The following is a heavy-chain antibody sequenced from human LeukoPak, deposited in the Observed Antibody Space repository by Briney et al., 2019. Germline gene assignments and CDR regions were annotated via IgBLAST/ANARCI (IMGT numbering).Heavy chain of an antibody. J-gene: IGHJ4*02. CDR1: GYTFTSYA. D-gene: IGHD5-12*01. CDR2: INAGNGNT. Sequence: ASVKVSCKASGYTFTSYAMHWGRQAPGQRLEWMGWINAGNGNTKYSQEVQGRVTITRDTSASTAYMELSSLRSEDMAVYYCAREGAPRYSGYDFGFDYWGQGTLVTVSS. V-gene: IGHV1-3*03. CDR3: AREGAPRYSGYDFGFDY.